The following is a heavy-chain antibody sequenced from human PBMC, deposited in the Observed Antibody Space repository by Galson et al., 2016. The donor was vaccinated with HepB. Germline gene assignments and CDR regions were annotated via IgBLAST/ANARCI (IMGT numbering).Heavy chain of an antibody. Sequence: SLRLSCAASGFTFSSSWMHWVRKAPGKGLVWVSRINSDGSRPNYADSVKGRFTNSRDNAKNTLYLQMNSLRAEDTAVYYCAKGYGYFDYWGQGKLVTVSS. CDR1: GFTFSSSW. CDR2: INSDGSRP. J-gene: IGHJ4*02. D-gene: IGHD3-10*01. V-gene: IGHV3-74*01. CDR3: AKGYGYFDY.